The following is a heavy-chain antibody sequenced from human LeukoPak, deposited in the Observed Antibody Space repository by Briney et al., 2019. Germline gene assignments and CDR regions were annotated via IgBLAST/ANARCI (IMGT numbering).Heavy chain of an antibody. CDR1: GGSISSGSYY. CDR3: ARRVKQRVRGVIEDLGFDY. V-gene: IGHV4-61*02. D-gene: IGHD3-10*01. Sequence: PSETLSLTCTVSGGSISSGSYYWSWIRQPAGKGLEWIGRIYTSGSTNYNPSLKSRVTISVDTSKNQFSLKLSSVTAADTAVYYCARRVKQRVRGVIEDLGFDYWGQGTLVTVSS. J-gene: IGHJ4*02. CDR2: IYTSGST.